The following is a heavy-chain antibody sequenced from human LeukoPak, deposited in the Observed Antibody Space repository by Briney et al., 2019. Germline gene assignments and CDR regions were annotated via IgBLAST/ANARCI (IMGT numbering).Heavy chain of an antibody. V-gene: IGHV4-61*02. Sequence: PSETLSLTCTVSGGSISSGSYYWSWIRQPAGKGLEWIGRIYTSGSTNYNPSLKSRVTISVDTSKNQFSLKLSSVTAADTAVYYCARDGFYDSSGYYYSNWFDPWGQGTLVTVSS. J-gene: IGHJ5*02. D-gene: IGHD3-22*01. CDR2: IYTSGST. CDR3: ARDGFYDSSGYYYSNWFDP. CDR1: GGSISSGSYY.